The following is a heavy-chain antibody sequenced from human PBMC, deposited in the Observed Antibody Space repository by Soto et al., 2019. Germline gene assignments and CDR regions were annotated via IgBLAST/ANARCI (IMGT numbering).Heavy chain of an antibody. J-gene: IGHJ4*02. D-gene: IGHD3-9*01. CDR2: IYYSGST. V-gene: IGHV4-30-4*01. Sequence: QVQLQESGPGLVKPSQTLSLTCTVSGGSISSGDYYWSWIRQPPGKGLEWIGYIYYSGSTYYNPSLKSRVTISVDTSKDQISLKLSSVTAADTAVYYCARVQTYDILTAITLYYCDYWGQGTLVTVSS. CDR1: GGSISSGDYY. CDR3: ARVQTYDILTAITLYYCDY.